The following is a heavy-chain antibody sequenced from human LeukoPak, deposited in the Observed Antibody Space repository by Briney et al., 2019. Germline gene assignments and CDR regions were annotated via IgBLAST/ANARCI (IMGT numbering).Heavy chain of an antibody. CDR3: AHSPAAAGALIGAFDT. CDR2: IYSGGST. J-gene: IGHJ3*02. V-gene: IGHV3-53*01. D-gene: IGHD6-13*01. Sequence: PGGSLRLSCAASGFTVSSNYMSWVRQAPGKGLEWVSVIYSGGSTYYADSVKGRFTISRDNSKNTLYLQMNSLRAEDTAVYYCAHSPAAAGALIGAFDTWGQGTMVTVSS. CDR1: GFTVSSNY.